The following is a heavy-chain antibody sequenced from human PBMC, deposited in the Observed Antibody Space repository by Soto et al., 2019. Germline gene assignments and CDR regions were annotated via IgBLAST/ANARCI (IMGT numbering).Heavy chain of an antibody. V-gene: IGHV4-39*01. CDR2: VYYSGST. CDR3: ARHRGPTGPNY. CDR1: GGSISSYY. J-gene: IGHJ4*02. Sequence: SETPSPTLTVSGGSISSYYWHRVRQPPGKGLEWIGSVYYSGSTYYNPSLKSRVTISIDASKSQFSLNLNSVTATDTAVYYCARHRGPTGPNYWGQGTLVTVSS. D-gene: IGHD3-10*01.